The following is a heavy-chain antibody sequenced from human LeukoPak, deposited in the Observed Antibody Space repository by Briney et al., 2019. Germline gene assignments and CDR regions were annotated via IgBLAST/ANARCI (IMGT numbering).Heavy chain of an antibody. V-gene: IGHV3-23*01. J-gene: IGHJ3*02. D-gene: IGHD3-9*01. CDR2: IRSNGANK. CDR1: GFTFNSYA. Sequence: GGSLRLSCAASGFTFNSYAMRWVRQAPGKGLEWVSVIRSNGANKQYADSVKGRFTISRDNSQNTLYLQMTSLRTEDTAVYYCAKIIDDYDILTGYPDSFDIWGQGTMVTISS. CDR3: AKIIDDYDILTGYPDSFDI.